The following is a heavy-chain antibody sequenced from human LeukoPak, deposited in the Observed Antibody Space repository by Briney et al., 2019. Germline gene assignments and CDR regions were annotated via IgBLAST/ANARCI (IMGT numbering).Heavy chain of an antibody. CDR2: IYYSGST. CDR3: ARRTYYYGSGSYYMDV. V-gene: IGHV4-59*01. D-gene: IGHD3-10*01. CDR1: GGSISSYY. Sequence: SETLSLTCTVSGGSISSYYWSWTRQPPGKGLEWIGYIYYSGSTNYNPSLKSRVTISVDTSKNQFSLKLSSVTAADTAVYYCARRTYYYGSGSYYMDVWGKGTTVTISS. J-gene: IGHJ6*03.